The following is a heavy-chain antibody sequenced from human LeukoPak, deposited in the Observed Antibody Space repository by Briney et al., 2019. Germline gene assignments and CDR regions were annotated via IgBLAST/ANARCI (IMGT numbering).Heavy chain of an antibody. J-gene: IGHJ4*02. CDR2: IYYSGST. Sequence: SETLSLTCTVSGGSISSYYWSWLRQPPEKGLEWIGYIYYSGSTNYNPSLKSRVTISVDTSKNQFSLKLSSVTAADTAVHYCARAGYSSGSYYFDYWGQGTLVTVSS. V-gene: IGHV4-59*01. D-gene: IGHD6-19*01. CDR3: ARAGYSSGSYYFDY. CDR1: GGSISSYY.